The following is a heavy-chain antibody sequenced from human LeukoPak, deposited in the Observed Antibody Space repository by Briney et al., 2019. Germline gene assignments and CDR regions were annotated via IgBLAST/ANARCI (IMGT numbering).Heavy chain of an antibody. CDR3: ARAVGPFDY. V-gene: IGHV3-33*01. CDR2: IWYDGSNK. J-gene: IGHJ4*02. D-gene: IGHD1-26*01. Sequence: PGGSLRLSCVASGFPFSSYGMHWVRQAPGRGLEWVAVIWYDGSNKYYADSMKGRFTISRDNSKNTLYLQMNSLRAEDTGVYYCARAVGPFDYWGQGTLVTVSP. CDR1: GFPFSSYG.